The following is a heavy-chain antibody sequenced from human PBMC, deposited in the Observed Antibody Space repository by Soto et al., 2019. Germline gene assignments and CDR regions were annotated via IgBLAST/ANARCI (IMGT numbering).Heavy chain of an antibody. Sequence: EVQLVESGGGLVQPGGSLRLSCAASGFTFSSYWMSWVRQAPGKGLEWVANIKQDGSEKYYVDSVKGRFTISRDNAKNTLYLQMNSLRAVDTAVYYCASPTNPHSPLTDYLGQGTLVTVSS. V-gene: IGHV3-7*03. J-gene: IGHJ4*02. CDR2: IKQDGSEK. CDR1: GFTFSSYW. D-gene: IGHD2-15*01. CDR3: ASPTNPHSPLTDY.